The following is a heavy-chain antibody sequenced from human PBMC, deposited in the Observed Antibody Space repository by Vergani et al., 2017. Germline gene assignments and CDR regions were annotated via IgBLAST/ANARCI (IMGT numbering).Heavy chain of an antibody. Sequence: QLQLQESGPGLVKPSATLSLTCSVSGASIRSSNHYWGWLRQPPGKGLEWIASIYYSGGTYYNPSLKSRVTISVDTSKNQFSLKLSSVTAADTAVYFCARHGGSGNYYHLFDSWGQGTLVIVSS. CDR1: GASIRSSNHY. V-gene: IGHV4-39*01. J-gene: IGHJ4*02. CDR3: ARHGGSGNYYHLFDS. D-gene: IGHD3-3*01. CDR2: IYYSGGT.